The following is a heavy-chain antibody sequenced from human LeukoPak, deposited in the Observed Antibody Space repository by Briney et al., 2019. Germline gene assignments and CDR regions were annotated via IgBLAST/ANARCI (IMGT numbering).Heavy chain of an antibody. CDR3: ARPVPGSYYRGPYFDY. CDR2: IYYSGST. CDR1: GGSISSGDYY. Sequence: SQTLSLTCTVSGGSISSGDYYWSWIRQPPGKGLEWIGYIYYSGSTYYNPSLKSRVTISVDTSKNQFSLKLSSVTAADTAVYYCARPVPGSYYRGPYFDYWGQGTLVTVSS. D-gene: IGHD1-26*01. V-gene: IGHV4-30-4*01. J-gene: IGHJ4*02.